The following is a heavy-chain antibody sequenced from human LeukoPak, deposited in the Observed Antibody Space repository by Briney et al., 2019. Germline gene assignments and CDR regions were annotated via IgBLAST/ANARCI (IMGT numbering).Heavy chain of an antibody. Sequence: GGSLRLSCVGSGFTFSSYWMTWVRQAPGKGLEWVANMKWDGVEKHYVDSVKGRFTISRGNAKNALYLQMNGLRDEDTAVYYCARPAYTAAYDLWGQGTLVTVSS. J-gene: IGHJ3*01. CDR1: GFTFSSYW. CDR2: MKWDGVEK. V-gene: IGHV3-7*01. CDR3: ARPAYTAAYDL. D-gene: IGHD3-16*01.